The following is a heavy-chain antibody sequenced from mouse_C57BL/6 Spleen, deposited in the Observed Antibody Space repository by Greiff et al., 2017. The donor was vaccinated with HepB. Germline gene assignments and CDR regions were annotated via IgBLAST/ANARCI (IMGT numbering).Heavy chain of an antibody. J-gene: IGHJ2*01. CDR3: ARSITTVVADY. Sequence: QVQLKESGPELVKPGASVKLSCKASGYTFTSYDINWVKQRPGQGLEWIGWIYPRDGSTKYNEKFKGKATLTVDTSSSIAYMELHSLTSEDSAVYFCARSITTVVADYWGQGTTLTVSS. V-gene: IGHV1-85*01. D-gene: IGHD1-1*01. CDR1: GYTFTSYD. CDR2: IYPRDGST.